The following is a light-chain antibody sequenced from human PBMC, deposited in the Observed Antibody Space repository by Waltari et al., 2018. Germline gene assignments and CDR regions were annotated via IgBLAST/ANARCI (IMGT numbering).Light chain of an antibody. Sequence: VLTQSPGTLSLSPGERATLSCRASQSLTKRYLAWYQQKPGQAPRLLIYGASSRAAGIPDRFSGSGSGTDFTLTFSRLEPEDFAVYYCQQYGSSVLYTFGQGTKLEIK. CDR1: QSLTKRY. CDR3: QQYGSSVLYT. V-gene: IGKV3-20*01. J-gene: IGKJ2*01. CDR2: GAS.